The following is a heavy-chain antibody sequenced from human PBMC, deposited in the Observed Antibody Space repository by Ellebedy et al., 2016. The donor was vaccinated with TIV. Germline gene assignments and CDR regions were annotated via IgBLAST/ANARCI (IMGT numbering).Heavy chain of an antibody. J-gene: IGHJ4*02. CDR1: GFTFSDYW. Sequence: GGSLRLSXAASGFTFSDYWMSWVRQAPGKGLEWVANLKQDGSEIYYVDSVKGRFTISRDNAKNSLYLQMNSLRAEDTAVYYCVRDKIVGATIFDYWGQGTLVTVSS. D-gene: IGHD1-26*01. CDR3: VRDKIVGATIFDY. CDR2: LKQDGSEI. V-gene: IGHV3-7*01.